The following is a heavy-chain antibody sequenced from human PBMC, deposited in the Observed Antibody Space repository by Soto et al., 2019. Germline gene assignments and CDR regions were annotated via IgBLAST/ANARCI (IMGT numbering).Heavy chain of an antibody. V-gene: IGHV3-33*01. CDR1: GFMFSNHG. Sequence: QVQLVESGGGVVQPGRSLRLSCAASGFMFSNHGMHWVRQAPGKGLEWVAVIWSDGNNRYYADSVKGRFTISRDNSKNTVYLQMNSVRAEDTAVYYWVRGDNWNDEASDYWGQGTLVTVSS. CDR2: IWSDGNNR. J-gene: IGHJ4*02. D-gene: IGHD1-1*01. CDR3: VRGDNWNDEASDY.